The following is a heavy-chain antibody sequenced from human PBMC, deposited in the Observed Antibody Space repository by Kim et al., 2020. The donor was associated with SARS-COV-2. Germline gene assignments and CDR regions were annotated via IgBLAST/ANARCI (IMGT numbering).Heavy chain of an antibody. CDR2: ISSSSSYI. J-gene: IGHJ4*02. Sequence: GGSLRLSCAASGFTFSSYSMNWVRQAPGKGLEWVSSISSSSSYIYYADSVKGRFTISRDNAKNSLYLQMNSLRAEDTAVYYCAREKLDYGGNYPYWGQGTLVTVSS. CDR1: GFTFSSYS. CDR3: AREKLDYGGNYPY. D-gene: IGHD4-17*01. V-gene: IGHV3-21*01.